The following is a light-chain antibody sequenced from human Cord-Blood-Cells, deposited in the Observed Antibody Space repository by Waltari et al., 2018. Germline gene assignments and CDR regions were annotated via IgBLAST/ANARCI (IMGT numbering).Light chain of an antibody. CDR3: SSYAGSNNLV. V-gene: IGLV2-8*01. CDR2: EVS. Sequence: QSALTQPPSASGSPGQSVTISCTGTSSDVGGYNYVSWYQQHPAKAPKLMIYEVSKRPSRLPHRFSGSTSGNTAPLTVSGLQAEDEADYYCSSYAGSNNLVFGGGTKLTVL. CDR1: SSDVGGYNY. J-gene: IGLJ3*02.